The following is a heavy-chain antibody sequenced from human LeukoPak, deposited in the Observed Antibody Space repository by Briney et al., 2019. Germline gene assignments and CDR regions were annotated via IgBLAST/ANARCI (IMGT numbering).Heavy chain of an antibody. CDR3: TKLALTGTTNY. Sequence: GGSLRLSCAASGFTFSSYAMSWVRQASGKGLEWVGRIRSKVNSYATAYAASVKGRFTISRDDSKNMAYLQMNSLKTEDTAVYYCTKLALTGTTNYWGQGTLVTVSS. CDR1: GFTFSSYA. CDR2: IRSKVNSYAT. J-gene: IGHJ4*02. V-gene: IGHV3-73*01. D-gene: IGHD1-7*01.